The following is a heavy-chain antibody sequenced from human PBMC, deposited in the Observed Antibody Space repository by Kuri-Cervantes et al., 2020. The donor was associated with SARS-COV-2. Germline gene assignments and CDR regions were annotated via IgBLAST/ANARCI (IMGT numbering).Heavy chain of an antibody. CDR2: INHSGST. D-gene: IGHD1-26*01. CDR1: GGSVSSGSYY. CDR3: ARGGSYYRVYWFDP. V-gene: IGHV4-39*07. J-gene: IGHJ5*02. Sequence: SETLSLTCTVSGGSVSSGSYYWSWIRQPPGKGLEWIGEINHSGSTNYNPSLKSRVTISVDTSKNQFSLKLSSVTAADTAVYYCARGGSYYRVYWFDPWGQGTLVTVSS.